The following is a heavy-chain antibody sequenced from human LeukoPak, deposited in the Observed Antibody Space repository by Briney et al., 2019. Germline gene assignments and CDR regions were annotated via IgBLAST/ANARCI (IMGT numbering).Heavy chain of an antibody. D-gene: IGHD1-26*01. CDR1: GFAVSSNY. V-gene: IGHV3-66*01. CDR3: ARYHGN. Sequence: GGSLRLSCAASGFAVSSNYMSWVRQAPGTGLELVSVIYSGGSTYYADSVKARFTISRDNSKNTLYLQMNSLRAEDTAVYYCARYHGNWGQGTLVTVSS. CDR2: IYSGGST. J-gene: IGHJ4*02.